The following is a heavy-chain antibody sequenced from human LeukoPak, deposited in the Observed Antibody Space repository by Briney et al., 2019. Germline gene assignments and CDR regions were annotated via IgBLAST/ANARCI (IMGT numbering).Heavy chain of an antibody. CDR2: INSDGSST. CDR3: ARALAVAGTGGYY. Sequence: PGGSLRLSCADSGFTFSSYWMHRVRQDPGKGLVWVSRINSDGSSTSYAVSVKGRFTISRDNAKNTLYLQMNSLRAEDTAAYYCARALAVAGTGGYYWGQGTLVTVSS. V-gene: IGHV3-74*01. CDR1: GFTFSSYW. D-gene: IGHD6-19*01. J-gene: IGHJ4*02.